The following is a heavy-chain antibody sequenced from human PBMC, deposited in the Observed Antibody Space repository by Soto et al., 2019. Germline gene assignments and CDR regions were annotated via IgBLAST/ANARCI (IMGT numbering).Heavy chain of an antibody. V-gene: IGHV1-69*02. CDR3: ARTHYYDSSGHGRYV. CDR1: GGTFSSYT. D-gene: IGHD3-22*01. J-gene: IGHJ6*02. CDR2: IIPILGIA. Sequence: QVQLVQSGAEVKKPGSSVKVSCKASGGTFSSYTISWVRQAPGQGLEWMGRIIPILGIANYAQKFQGRVTMTADKSTGTAYRELSSLRSEDTAVYYCARTHYYDSSGHGRYVWGQGTTVTVSS.